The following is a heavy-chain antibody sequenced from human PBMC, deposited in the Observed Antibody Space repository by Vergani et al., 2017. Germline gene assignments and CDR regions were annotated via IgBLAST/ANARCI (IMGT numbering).Heavy chain of an antibody. CDR1: GGTFSSYA. D-gene: IGHD2-2*01. CDR2: IIPIFGTA. Sequence: QVQLVQSGAEVKKPGSSVKVSCKASGGTFSSYAISWVRQAPGQGLEWMGGIIPIFGTANYAQKFQGRVTITADESTSTAYMELSSLRSEDTAVYYCARYKGYCSSTSCYGYMDVRGKGTTVTVSS. V-gene: IGHV1-69*01. J-gene: IGHJ6*03. CDR3: ARYKGYCSSTSCYGYMDV.